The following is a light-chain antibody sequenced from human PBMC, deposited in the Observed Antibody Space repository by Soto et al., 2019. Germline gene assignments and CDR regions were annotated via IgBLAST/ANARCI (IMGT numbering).Light chain of an antibody. Sequence: EIVMTQSPATLSVSPGERATLSCRASQSVSSNLAWYQQKPGQAPRLLIYGASTRATGIPARFSGSGSGTEFTLTISSLQPEDFATYYCQQSYSLPPTWTFGQGTKVDIK. CDR3: QQSYSLPPTWT. CDR2: GAS. V-gene: IGKV3-15*01. CDR1: QSVSSN. J-gene: IGKJ1*01.